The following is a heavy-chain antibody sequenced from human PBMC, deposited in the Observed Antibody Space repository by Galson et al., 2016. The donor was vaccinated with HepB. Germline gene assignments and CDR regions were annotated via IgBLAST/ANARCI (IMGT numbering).Heavy chain of an antibody. CDR3: ARGGDRYGGFRH. D-gene: IGHD4-23*01. CDR1: GVSVSSGDYY. CDR2: IYYSGST. J-gene: IGHJ4*02. V-gene: IGHV4-30-4*01. Sequence: TLSLTCTVSGVSVSSGDYYWSWIRQPPGKGLEWIGNIYYSGSTDYNPALKSRLSISVDTSKNQFSLKLSSVTAADTAVYYCARGGDRYGGFRHWGKGTLVTVSS.